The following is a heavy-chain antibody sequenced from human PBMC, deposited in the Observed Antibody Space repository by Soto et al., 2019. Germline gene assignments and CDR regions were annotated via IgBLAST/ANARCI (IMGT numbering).Heavy chain of an antibody. Sequence: ASVKVSCKASGYIFTDDYMNWVRQAPGQGLEWMGWINPNSGGTNYAQKFQGRVTMTTDTSISTAYMELSRLRSDDTAVYYCSRPYCGSNSCHNWFDPWGLGTLVTVSS. CDR2: INPNSGGT. V-gene: IGHV1-2*02. CDR3: SRPYCGSNSCHNWFDP. J-gene: IGHJ5*02. CDR1: GYIFTDDY. D-gene: IGHD2-2*01.